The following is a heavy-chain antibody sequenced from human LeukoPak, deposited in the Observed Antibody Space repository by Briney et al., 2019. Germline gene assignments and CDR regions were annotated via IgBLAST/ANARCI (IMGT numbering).Heavy chain of an antibody. V-gene: IGHV4-61*02. CDR2: VYSSGNS. CDR3: ARDMTGSGWNDAFDI. CDR1: VASISIDSYS. D-gene: IGHD6-19*01. Sequence: PSQTLSLTCTVSVASISIDSYSWSWIRQPAGNGLQWIGRVYSSGNSNYNPALMSRVTISLDTSKNQLSLNLSSVTAADTAVYYCARDMTGSGWNDAFDIWGQGTMVTVSS. J-gene: IGHJ3*02.